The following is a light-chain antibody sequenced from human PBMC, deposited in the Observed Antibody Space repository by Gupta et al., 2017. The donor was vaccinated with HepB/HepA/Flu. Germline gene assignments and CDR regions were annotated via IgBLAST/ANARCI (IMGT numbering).Light chain of an antibody. CDR3: CSSADRATFVV. V-gene: IGLV2-23*02. CDR1: SSDVGDYTL. Sequence: HSALTHPAAASEFPRHSITISCTGTSSDVGDYTLGSWYQSHPGKAPNLMIYEVKRRPSGVSDRFSGSTSGNTASLTISGLQAEDEADYYCCSSADRATFVVFGGGTKLTVL. CDR2: EVK. J-gene: IGLJ2*01.